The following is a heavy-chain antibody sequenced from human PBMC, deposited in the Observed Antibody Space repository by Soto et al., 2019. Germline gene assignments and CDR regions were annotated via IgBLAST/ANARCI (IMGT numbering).Heavy chain of an antibody. CDR3: ARSPRSSPYFDY. Sequence: GESLKISCRCSGYTFSNFWIAWVRHLPGKGLEWMGIIYPGDHETRYSPSFHGKVTTSADKSINTAYLQWSSLEASDSAFYYCARSPRSSPYFDYWGQGALVTVSS. D-gene: IGHD6-13*01. J-gene: IGHJ4*02. V-gene: IGHV5-51*01. CDR1: GYTFSNFW. CDR2: IYPGDHET.